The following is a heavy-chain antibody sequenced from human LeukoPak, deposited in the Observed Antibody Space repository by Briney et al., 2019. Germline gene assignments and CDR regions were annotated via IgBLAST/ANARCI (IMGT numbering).Heavy chain of an antibody. D-gene: IGHD2-15*01. CDR1: GYTFTSYG. CDR2: ISAYNGNT. V-gene: IGHV1-18*01. J-gene: IGHJ4*02. Sequence: ASVKVSCKASGYTFTSYGTSWVRRAPGQGLEWMGWISAYNGNTNYAQKLQGRVTMTTDTSTSTAYMELRSLRSDDTAVYYCARDLPYCSGGSCYSIFDYWGQGTLVTVSS. CDR3: ARDLPYCSGGSCYSIFDY.